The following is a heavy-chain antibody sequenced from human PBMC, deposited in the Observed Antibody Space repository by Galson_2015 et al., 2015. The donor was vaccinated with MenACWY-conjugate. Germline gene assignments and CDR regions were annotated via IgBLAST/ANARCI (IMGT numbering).Heavy chain of an antibody. CDR3: AREGEFGGVLLTDAFDI. V-gene: IGHV3-53*01. CDR1: GFTVSTSY. Sequence: SLRLSCAASGFTVSTSYMSWVRQAPGKGLEWVSVIYSGGTTHYADSVKGRFTLSRDISKNTAYLQMDSLRAEDTAVYYCAREGEFGGVLLTDAFDIWGQGTRVTVSS. J-gene: IGHJ3*02. D-gene: IGHD3-16*01. CDR2: IYSGGTT.